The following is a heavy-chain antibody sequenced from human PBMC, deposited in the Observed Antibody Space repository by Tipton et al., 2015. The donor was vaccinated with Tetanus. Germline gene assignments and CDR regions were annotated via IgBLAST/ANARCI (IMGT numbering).Heavy chain of an antibody. J-gene: IGHJ4*02. D-gene: IGHD3-10*01. CDR2: LNPSGTST. CDR1: GFTFSDFY. CDR3: AKDHLAPGLYFDS. Sequence: GSLRLSCTASGFTFSDFYMGWIRQAPGKGLEWVSYLNPSGTSTYYADSVKGRFTISRDNTKNSLFLQMNNLGAEDTAVYYCAKDHLAPGLYFDSWGQGTLVTVSS. V-gene: IGHV3-11*01.